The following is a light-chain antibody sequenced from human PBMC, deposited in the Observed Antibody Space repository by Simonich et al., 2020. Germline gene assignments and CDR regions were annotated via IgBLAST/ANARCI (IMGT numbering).Light chain of an antibody. J-gene: IGLJ2*01. CDR1: ALPKKY. Sequence: SYELTQPPSVSVSPGQTARITCSGDALPKKYAYWYQQKSVQAPVLVIYEDSKRPSGFPERFSGSSSGTMATLTISGAQVEDEADYYCYSTDSSGNHRVFGGGTKLTVL. CDR3: YSTDSSGNHRV. V-gene: IGLV3-10*01. CDR2: EDS.